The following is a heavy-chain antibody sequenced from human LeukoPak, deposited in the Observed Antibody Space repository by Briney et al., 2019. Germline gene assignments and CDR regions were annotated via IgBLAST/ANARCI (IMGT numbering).Heavy chain of an antibody. D-gene: IGHD3-3*01. CDR1: GYTFTSYY. CDR2: INPSGGST. J-gene: IGHJ4*02. V-gene: IGHV1-46*03. CDR3: ARAFTQNYDFWSGYWDY. Sequence: GASVKVSCKASGYTFTSYYMHWVRQAPGQGLEWMGIINPSGGSTSYAQKFQGRVTMTRDTSTSTVYMELSSLTSEDTAVYYCARAFTQNYDFWSGYWDYWGQGTLVTVSS.